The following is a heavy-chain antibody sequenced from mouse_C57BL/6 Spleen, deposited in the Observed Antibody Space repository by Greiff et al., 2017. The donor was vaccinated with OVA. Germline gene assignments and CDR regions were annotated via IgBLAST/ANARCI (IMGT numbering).Heavy chain of an antibody. CDR3: ARGRQLRLAWFVY. Sequence: QVQLQQPGTELVKPGASVKLSCKASGYTFTSYWMHWVKQRPGQGLEWIGNINPSNGGTNYNEKFKSKATLTVDTSSSTAYMQLSSLTYEDSAVYYGARGRQLRLAWFVYCGQKALVSVSA. V-gene: IGHV1-53*01. CDR1: GYTFTSYW. J-gene: IGHJ3*01. CDR2: INPSNGGT. D-gene: IGHD3-2*02.